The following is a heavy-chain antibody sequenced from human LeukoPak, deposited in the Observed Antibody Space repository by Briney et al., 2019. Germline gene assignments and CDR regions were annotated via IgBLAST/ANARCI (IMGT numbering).Heavy chain of an antibody. CDR2: IYYSGST. Sequence: SETLSLTCTVSGGSISSSSYYWGWIRPPPGKGLEWIGSIYYSGSTYYNPSLKSRVTISVDTSKNQFSLKLSSVTAADTAVYYCARHGRGYSYGKIDYWGQGTLVTVSS. CDR3: ARHGRGYSYGKIDY. J-gene: IGHJ4*02. D-gene: IGHD5-18*01. V-gene: IGHV4-39*01. CDR1: GGSISSSSYY.